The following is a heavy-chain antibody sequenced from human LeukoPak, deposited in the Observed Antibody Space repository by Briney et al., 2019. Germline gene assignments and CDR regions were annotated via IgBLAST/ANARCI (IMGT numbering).Heavy chain of an antibody. D-gene: IGHD6-13*01. V-gene: IGHV4-59*01. CDR1: GGSISSYY. Sequence: SETLSLTCTVSGGSISSYYWSWIRQPPGKGLEWIGYIYYSGSTNYNPSLKSRVTISVDTSKNQFSLKLSSVTAADTAVYYCARATRVAAGTFDYWGQGTLVTVSS. CDR3: ARATRVAAGTFDY. CDR2: IYYSGST. J-gene: IGHJ4*02.